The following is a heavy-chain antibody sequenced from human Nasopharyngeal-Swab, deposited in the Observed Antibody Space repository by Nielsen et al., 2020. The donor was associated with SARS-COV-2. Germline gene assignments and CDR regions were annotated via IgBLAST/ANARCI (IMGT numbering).Heavy chain of an antibody. Sequence: VRQAPGKGLEWVAVISYDGSNKYHADSVKGRFTISRDNSKNTLYLQMNSLRAEDTAVYYCAKDLWFGELSLFYYYYYGMDVWGQGTTVTVSS. CDR3: AKDLWFGELSLFYYYYYGMDV. V-gene: IGHV3-30*18. CDR2: ISYDGSNK. D-gene: IGHD3-10*01. J-gene: IGHJ6*02.